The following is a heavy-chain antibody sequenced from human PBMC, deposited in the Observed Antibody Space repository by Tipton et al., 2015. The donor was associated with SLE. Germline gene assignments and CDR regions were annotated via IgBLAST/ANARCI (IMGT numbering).Heavy chain of an antibody. CDR1: GFTFSSYW. CDR3: ARDGGDGYKNYYYYYGMDV. V-gene: IGHV3-7*01. D-gene: IGHD5-24*01. Sequence: SLRLSCAASGFTFSSYWMSWVRQAPGKGLEWVANIKQDGSEKYYVDSVKGRFTISRDNAKNTLYLQMNSLRAEDTAVYYCARDGGDGYKNYYYYYGMDVWGQGTTVTVSS. J-gene: IGHJ6*02. CDR2: IKQDGSEK.